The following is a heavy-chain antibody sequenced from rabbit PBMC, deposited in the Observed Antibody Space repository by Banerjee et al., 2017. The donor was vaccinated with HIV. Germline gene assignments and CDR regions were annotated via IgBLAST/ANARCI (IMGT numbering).Heavy chain of an antibody. J-gene: IGHJ4*01. CDR2: IDPVFGST. D-gene: IGHD1-1*01. Sequence: QEQLVESGGGLVQPGGSLKLSCKASGFDFSSYGVSWVRQAPGKGLEWIGYIDPVFGSTYYASWVNGRFTISSHNAQNTLYLQLNSLTAADTATYFCVRDLYASSGYVPEYYFTLWGPGTLVTVS. V-gene: IGHV1S47*01. CDR1: GFDFSSYG. CDR3: VRDLYASSGYVPEYYFTL.